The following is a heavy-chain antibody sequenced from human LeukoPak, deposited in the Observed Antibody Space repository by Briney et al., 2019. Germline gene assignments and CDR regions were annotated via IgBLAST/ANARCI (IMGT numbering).Heavy chain of an antibody. J-gene: IGHJ3*02. CDR1: GGSMSSYY. Sequence: SETLSLTCTVSGGSMSSYYWSWIRQPPGKELEWIGYIYYSGSTNYNPSLKSRVTISVDMSKNQFSLKLSSVTAADTAVFYCARDRRLVTAIPSAFDIWGQGTMVTVSS. V-gene: IGHV4-59*12. CDR3: ARDRRLVTAIPSAFDI. D-gene: IGHD2-21*02. CDR2: IYYSGST.